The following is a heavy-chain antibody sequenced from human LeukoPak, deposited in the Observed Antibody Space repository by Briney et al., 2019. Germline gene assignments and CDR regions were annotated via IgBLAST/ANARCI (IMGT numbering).Heavy chain of an antibody. D-gene: IGHD2-2*01. CDR2: IYYSGST. J-gene: IGHJ5*02. CDR3: ARHGALGYCSSTSCPNWFDP. V-gene: IGHV4-59*08. CDR1: GGSISSYY. Sequence: SETLSLTCTVSGGSISSYYWSWIRQPPGKGLKWIGYIYYSGSTNYNPSLKSRVTISVDTSKYPFSLKLSSVTAADTAVYYWARHGALGYCSSTSCPNWFDPCDQGTLVTVSS.